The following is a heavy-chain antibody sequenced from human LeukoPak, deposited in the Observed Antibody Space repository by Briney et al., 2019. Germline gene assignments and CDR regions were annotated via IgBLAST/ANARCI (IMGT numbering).Heavy chain of an antibody. CDR1: GYTLTELS. V-gene: IGHV1-24*01. J-gene: IGHJ4*02. Sequence: ASVKVSCKVSGYTLTELSMHWVRQAPGKGVEWRGGGDPEDGETIYAQKFHGRVTITTNESTSTAYMELSSLRSEDTAVYYCARERRMVPEAAYYFDYWGQGTLVTVSS. CDR2: GDPEDGET. D-gene: IGHD4/OR15-4a*01. CDR3: ARERRMVPEAAYYFDY.